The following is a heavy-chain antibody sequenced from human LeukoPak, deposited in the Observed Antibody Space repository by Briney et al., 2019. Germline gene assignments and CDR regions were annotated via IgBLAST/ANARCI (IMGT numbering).Heavy chain of an antibody. CDR1: GFTFSNYA. CDR3: ARDMYDNGWSSFDY. D-gene: IGHD3-10*01. Sequence: GGSLRLSCAASGFTFSNYAMHWVRQAPGKGLEWVAVISFDGTNKYYANSVQGRFTISRDNSKNTLYLQMNSLRAEDTALYYCARDMYDNGWSSFDYWGQGTLVTVSP. V-gene: IGHV3-30-3*01. CDR2: ISFDGTNK. J-gene: IGHJ4*02.